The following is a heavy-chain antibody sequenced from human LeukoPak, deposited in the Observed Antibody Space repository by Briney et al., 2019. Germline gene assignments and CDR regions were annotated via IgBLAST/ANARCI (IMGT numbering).Heavy chain of an antibody. Sequence: SETLSLTCAVYGGSFSGYYWSWIRQHPGKGLEYIGYIYYSGSTYYNPSLKSRVTISVDTSKNQFSLKVSSVTVADTAVYYCARGIIGAIYYYYGMDVWGQGTTVTVSS. D-gene: IGHD3-10*01. CDR3: ARGIIGAIYYYYGMDV. CDR1: GGSFSGYY. V-gene: IGHV4-31*11. CDR2: IYYSGST. J-gene: IGHJ6*02.